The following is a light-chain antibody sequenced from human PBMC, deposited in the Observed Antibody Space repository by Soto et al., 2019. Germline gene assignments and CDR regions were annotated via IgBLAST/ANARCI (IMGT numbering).Light chain of an antibody. Sequence: DIRMTQSPSSLFASVGDRVTITCRASQTISGYLNWYQQKLGEAPKLLIYAASNSQSGVPSRFSGSGSGTDYTLHIGSLQPEDFATYYCQQTYTTPHAFGLGTKLEMK. J-gene: IGKJ2*01. CDR2: AAS. CDR1: QTISGY. V-gene: IGKV1-39*01. CDR3: QQTYTTPHA.